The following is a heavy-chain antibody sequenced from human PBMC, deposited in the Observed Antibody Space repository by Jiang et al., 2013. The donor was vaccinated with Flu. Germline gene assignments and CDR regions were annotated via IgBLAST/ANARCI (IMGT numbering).Heavy chain of an antibody. CDR2: IYYSGST. Sequence: EWIGYIYYSGSTNYNPSLKSRVTISVDTSKNQFSLKLSSVTAADTAVYYCARGSTPARRQPRSGHWFDPWGQGTLVTVSS. V-gene: IGHV4-59*09. CDR3: ARGSTPARRQPRSGHWFDP. D-gene: IGHD3-10*01. J-gene: IGHJ5*02.